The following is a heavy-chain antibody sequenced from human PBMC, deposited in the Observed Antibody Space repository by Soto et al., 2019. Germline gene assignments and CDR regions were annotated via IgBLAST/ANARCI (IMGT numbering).Heavy chain of an antibody. D-gene: IGHD3-10*01. CDR2: IIPIFGTA. CDR1: GGTFSSYA. V-gene: IGHV1-69*06. Sequence: QVQLVQSGAEVKKPGSSVKVSCKASGGTFSSYAISWVRQAPGQGLEWMGGIIPIFGTANYAQKFQGRVTITADKSTNTAYMELSSLRSEDTAVYYCARDRDYYGSGAGYYYGMDVWGQGTTVTVSS. CDR3: ARDRDYYGSGAGYYYGMDV. J-gene: IGHJ6*02.